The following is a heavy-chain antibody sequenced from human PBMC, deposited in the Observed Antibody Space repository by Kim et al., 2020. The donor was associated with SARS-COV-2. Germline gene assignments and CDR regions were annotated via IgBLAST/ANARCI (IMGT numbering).Heavy chain of an antibody. CDR1: GGTFSSYA. D-gene: IGHD2-2*01. J-gene: IGHJ5*02. V-gene: IGHV1-69*04. CDR3: AIDPYCSSTSCYLEGRWFDP. CDR2: IIPILGIA. Sequence: SVKVSCKASGGTFSSYAISWVRQAPGQGLEWMGRIIPILGIANYAQKFQGRVTITADKSTSTAYMELSSLRSEDTAVYYCAIDPYCSSTSCYLEGRWFDPWGQGTLVTVSS.